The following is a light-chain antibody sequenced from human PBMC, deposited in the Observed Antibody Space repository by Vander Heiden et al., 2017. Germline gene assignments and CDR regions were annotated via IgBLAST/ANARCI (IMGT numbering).Light chain of an antibody. J-gene: IGLJ3*02. CDR3: GAWDDSLNGPV. V-gene: IGLV1-44*01. CDR2: SDN. Sequence: QSVLPQPPSASGTPGQRVPIPCSGSSSHIGINAVNWYHHLPGMAPKLLIHSDNQRPSGVPDRFSGSKSGTSASLAINGLQSEDEADYYCGAWDDSLNGPVFGGGTKLTVL. CDR1: SSHIGINA.